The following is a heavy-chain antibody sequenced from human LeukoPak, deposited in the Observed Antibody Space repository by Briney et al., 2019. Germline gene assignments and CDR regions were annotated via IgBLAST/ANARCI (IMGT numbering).Heavy chain of an antibody. J-gene: IGHJ3*02. CDR2: MNPNSGNT. V-gene: IGHV1-8*01. Sequence: GASVTVSCKASGYTFTSYDINWVREATGQGLEWMGWMNPNSGNTGYAQKFQGRVTMTRNTSISTAYMELSSLRSEDTAVYYCARVGSYYVDAFDIWGQGTMVTVSS. CDR3: ARVGSYYVDAFDI. CDR1: GYTFTSYD. D-gene: IGHD1-26*01.